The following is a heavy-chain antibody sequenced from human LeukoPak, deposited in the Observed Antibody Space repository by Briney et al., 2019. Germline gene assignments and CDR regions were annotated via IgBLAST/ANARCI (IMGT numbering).Heavy chain of an antibody. J-gene: IGHJ4*02. CDR3: ARDGRATMGLGFDY. V-gene: IGHV1-46*01. Sequence: ASVTVSCKASGYTFTNYYMHWVRQAPGQGLEGMGIIHPSAGSTSYAQKFHGRVTMTRDTSTGTVYMDLSSLRSEDTAVYYCARDGRATMGLGFDYWGQGTLVTVSS. CDR2: IHPSAGST. D-gene: IGHD3-10*01. CDR1: GYTFTNYY.